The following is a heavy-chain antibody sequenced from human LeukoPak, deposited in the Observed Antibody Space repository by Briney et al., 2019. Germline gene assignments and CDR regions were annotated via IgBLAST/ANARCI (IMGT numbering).Heavy chain of an antibody. CDR1: GGSFSGYY. J-gene: IGHJ6*03. V-gene: IGHV4-34*01. D-gene: IGHD2-15*01. CDR3: ARGNIVVVVAAYPGYYYYLDV. Sequence: SETLSLTCAVYGGSFSGYYWSWIRQPPGKGLEWIGEINHSVSTNYHPSLKSRVTISVDTSKNQFSLKLSSVTAADTAVYYCARGNIVVVVAAYPGYYYYLDVWGNGTTVTVSS. CDR2: INHSVST.